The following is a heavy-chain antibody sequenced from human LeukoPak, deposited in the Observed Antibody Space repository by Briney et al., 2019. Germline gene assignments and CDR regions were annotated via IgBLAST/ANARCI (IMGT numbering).Heavy chain of an antibody. CDR1: GFTFSSYE. D-gene: IGHD5-12*01. J-gene: IGHJ4*02. V-gene: IGHV3-48*03. Sequence: GGSLRLSCAASGFTFSSYEMNWVRQAPGKGLEWVSYISSSSRTIYYADSVKGRFTISRDNAKNSLYLQMNSLRAEDTAFYYCAINGGGDSGYGNFDYWGQGTLVTVSS. CDR2: ISSSSRTI. CDR3: AINGGGDSGYGNFDY.